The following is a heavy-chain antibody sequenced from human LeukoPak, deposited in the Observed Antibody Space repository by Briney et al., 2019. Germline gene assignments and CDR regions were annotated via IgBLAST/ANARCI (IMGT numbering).Heavy chain of an antibody. Sequence: PGGSLRLSCAASGFTFSSYSMNWVRQAPGKGLEWVSSISSSSSYIYYADSVKGRFTISRDNAKNSLYLQMNSLRAEDTAVYYCARDLWYYDFWSGYRDYWGQGTLVAVSS. D-gene: IGHD3-3*01. CDR3: ARDLWYYDFWSGYRDY. CDR2: ISSSSSYI. J-gene: IGHJ4*02. CDR1: GFTFSSYS. V-gene: IGHV3-21*01.